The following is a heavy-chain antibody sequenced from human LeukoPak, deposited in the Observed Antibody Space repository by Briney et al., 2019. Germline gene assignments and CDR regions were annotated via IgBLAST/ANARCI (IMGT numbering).Heavy chain of an antibody. CDR2: IKQDGSEK. Sequence: GGSLRLSCAASGFIIISYRMSWVRQAPGKGLEWVANIKQDGSEKYYVDSVKGRFTISRDNAKNSLYLQMNSLRAEDTAVYYCARDGGPGYSSSWYLYWGQGTLVTVS. V-gene: IGHV3-7*01. J-gene: IGHJ4*02. D-gene: IGHD6-13*01. CDR1: GFIIISYR. CDR3: ARDGGPGYSSSWYLY.